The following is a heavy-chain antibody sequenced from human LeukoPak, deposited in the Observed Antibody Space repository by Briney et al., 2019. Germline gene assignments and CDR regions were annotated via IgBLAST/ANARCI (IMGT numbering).Heavy chain of an antibody. CDR3: AAECGGDCYSGWFDP. CDR1: GGTFSSYA. D-gene: IGHD2-21*02. V-gene: IGHV1-69*05. CDR2: IIPIFGTA. J-gene: IGHJ5*02. Sequence: ASVKVSCKASGGTFSSYAISWVRQAPGQGLEWMGRIIPIFGTANYAQKFQGRVTITTDESTSTAYMEQSSLGSEDTAVYYCAAECGGDCYSGWFDPWGQGTLVTVSS.